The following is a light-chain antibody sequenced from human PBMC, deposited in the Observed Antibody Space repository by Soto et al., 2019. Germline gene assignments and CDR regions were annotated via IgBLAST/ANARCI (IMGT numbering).Light chain of an antibody. CDR3: QQYSTYTPRT. Sequence: DIQMTQSPSTLSASVGDRVTITCRASQSISSWVSWYHHKPGKAHKLLIYKASSLESEVPSRSSGSGSGTEFTLTISSHQPDDFSTYCSQQYSTYTPRTLGQVTKVDIK. CDR2: KAS. J-gene: IGKJ1*01. V-gene: IGKV1-5*03. CDR1: QSISSW.